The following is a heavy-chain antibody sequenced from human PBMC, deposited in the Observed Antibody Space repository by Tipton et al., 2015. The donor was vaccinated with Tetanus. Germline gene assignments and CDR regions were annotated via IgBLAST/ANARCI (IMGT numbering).Heavy chain of an antibody. Sequence: TLSLTCTVPGASMKSGSFYWGWIRQHPGRGLEWIGYMFYNGDAFYNPSLKSRLAMSLDASKNLFSLNLTSVTAADTAVYCCARGGEQWALRYFQYWGQGTLVTVSS. CDR3: ARGGEQWALRYFQY. CDR1: GASMKSGSFY. D-gene: IGHD1/OR15-1a*01. CDR2: MFYNGDA. J-gene: IGHJ4*02. V-gene: IGHV4-31*03.